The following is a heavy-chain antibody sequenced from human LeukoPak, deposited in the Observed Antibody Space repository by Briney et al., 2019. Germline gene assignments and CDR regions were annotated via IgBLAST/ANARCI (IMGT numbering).Heavy chain of an antibody. V-gene: IGHV1-8*01. J-gene: IGHJ4*02. D-gene: IGHD1-26*01. CDR2: MRPSNGNT. CDR3: ARPPTGVGALE. Sequence: GASVKVSCKASGYTFTNYDINWVRQAAGQGPEWMGWMRPSNGNTGYAQKFQGRVTMTRNTSINTAYMELSSLRSDDTAVYYCARPPTGVGALEWGQGTLVTVSS. CDR1: GYTFTNYD.